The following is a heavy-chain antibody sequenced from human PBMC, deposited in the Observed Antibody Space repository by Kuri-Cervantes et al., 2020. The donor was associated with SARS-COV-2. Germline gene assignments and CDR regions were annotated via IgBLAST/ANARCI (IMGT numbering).Heavy chain of an antibody. D-gene: IGHD2-2*01. CDR3: ARVGYQLLLGIDY. J-gene: IGHJ4*02. V-gene: IGHV4-31*03. CDR1: GGAISSGGYY. CDR2: IYYTGNT. Sequence: SETLSLTCTVSGGAISSGGYYWSWIRQHPGKGLEWIGYIYYTGNTYYNPSLKSRVTISVDTSKNQFSLRLRSVTAADTAVYYCARVGYQLLLGIDYWGQGTLVTVSS.